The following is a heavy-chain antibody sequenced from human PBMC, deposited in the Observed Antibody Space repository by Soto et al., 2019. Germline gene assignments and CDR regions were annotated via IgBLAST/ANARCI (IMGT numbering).Heavy chain of an antibody. D-gene: IGHD2-2*01. V-gene: IGHV1-18*01. CDR2: ISTYNGDT. CDR3: ARGYCSFTSCPFDF. J-gene: IGHJ4*02. CDR1: GYTFTSFG. Sequence: HVQLVQSGAEVKKPGASVNVSCKASGYTFTSFGISWVRQVPGQGLEWMGWISTYNGDTNYAQHLQGRVTMTTDTSTSTAYMELRSLRSDDTAVYYCARGYCSFTSCPFDFWGQGALVTGSS.